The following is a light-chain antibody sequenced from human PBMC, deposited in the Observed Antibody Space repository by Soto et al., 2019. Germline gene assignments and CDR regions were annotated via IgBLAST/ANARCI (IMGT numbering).Light chain of an antibody. V-gene: IGKV3-11*01. J-gene: IGKJ5*01. CDR1: QSVSSY. Sequence: IVLTQSLDTLSLSPGERATLSCRASQSVSSYLAWYQQKPGQAPRLLIYDASNRATGIPARFSGSGSGTDFTLTISSLEPEDFAIYYCQQRSNWPPITFGQGTRLEI. CDR2: DAS. CDR3: QQRSNWPPIT.